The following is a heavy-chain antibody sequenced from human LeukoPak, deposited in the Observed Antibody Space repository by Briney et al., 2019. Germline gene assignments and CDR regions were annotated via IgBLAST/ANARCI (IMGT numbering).Heavy chain of an antibody. J-gene: IGHJ5*02. D-gene: IGHD3-3*02. Sequence: GASVKVSCKASGYTFTSYGISWVRQAPGQGLEWMGWISAYNGNTNYAQKLQGRVTMTTDTSTSTAYMELRSLRSDDTAVYYCARDRIFGVVIKYNWFDPWSQGTLVTVSS. CDR3: ARDRIFGVVIKYNWFDP. CDR1: GYTFTSYG. CDR2: ISAYNGNT. V-gene: IGHV1-18*01.